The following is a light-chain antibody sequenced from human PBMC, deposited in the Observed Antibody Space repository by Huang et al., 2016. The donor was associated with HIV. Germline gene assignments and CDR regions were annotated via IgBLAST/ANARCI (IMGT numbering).Light chain of an antibody. CDR3: QQYGSSPYT. V-gene: IGKV3-20*01. Sequence: EIVLTQSPGTLSLSPGARATLSCRASLSVGTIYLAWDQQKPGQAPRLLIYDAARRATGTPDRFSGGGSGTEFTLTISRLEPDDFAVYFCQQYGSSPYTFGQGTKLEIK. CDR1: LSVGTIY. CDR2: DAA. J-gene: IGKJ2*01.